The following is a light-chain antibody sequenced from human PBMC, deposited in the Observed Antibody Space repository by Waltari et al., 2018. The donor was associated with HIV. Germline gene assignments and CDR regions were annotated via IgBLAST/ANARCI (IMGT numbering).Light chain of an antibody. CDR2: EVT. Sequence: QSALTQPPSASVSLGQSVTISCTGTSSDVGGYDYVSWYQQQPGKAPKLMIYEVTKRPSGVPDRFSGSKSGNTASLTISGLQAEDEADYYCSSYAGNSVVFGGGTNLTVL. V-gene: IGLV2-8*01. CDR1: SSDVGGYDY. CDR3: SSYAGNSVV. J-gene: IGLJ2*01.